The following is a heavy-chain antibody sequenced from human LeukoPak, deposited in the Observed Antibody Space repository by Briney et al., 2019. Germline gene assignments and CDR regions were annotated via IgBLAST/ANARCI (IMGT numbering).Heavy chain of an antibody. Sequence: SGGSLRLSCAASGFTFSSYAMSWVRQAPGKGLEWVSAISGSGGSTYYADSVKGRFTISRDNSKNTLYLQMNSLRAEDTAVYYCASRGRSGQWLVPINYWGQGTLVTVSS. CDR2: ISGSGGST. CDR3: ASRGRSGQWLVPINY. V-gene: IGHV3-23*01. J-gene: IGHJ4*02. CDR1: GFTFSSYA. D-gene: IGHD6-19*01.